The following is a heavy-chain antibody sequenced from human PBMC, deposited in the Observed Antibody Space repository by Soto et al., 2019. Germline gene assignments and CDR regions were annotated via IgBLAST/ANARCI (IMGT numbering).Heavy chain of an antibody. V-gene: IGHV3-11*06. D-gene: IGHD5-18*01. CDR2: ISSSSSYT. CDR1: GFTFSDYY. CDR3: ASGQTYSYYYYGMDV. J-gene: IGHJ6*02. Sequence: GGSLRLSCAASGFTFSDYYMSWIRQAPGKGLEWVSYISSSSSYTNYADSVKGRFTISRDNAKNSLYLQMNSLRAEDTAVYYCASGQTYSYYYYGMDVWGQGTTVTVSS.